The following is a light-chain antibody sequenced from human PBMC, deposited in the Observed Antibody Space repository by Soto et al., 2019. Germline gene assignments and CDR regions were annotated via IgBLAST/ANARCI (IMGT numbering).Light chain of an antibody. J-gene: IGKJ4*01. CDR3: QQYNNWPPLT. Sequence: EIVMTQSPATLSVSPGERATLSCRASQSVSSNLAWYQQKPGQAPRLLIYGASTRATGIPARFSGSGSGTEFTRAISRLQSEDFAGYYCQQYNNWPPLTFGGGTKVEIK. CDR1: QSVSSN. V-gene: IGKV3-15*01. CDR2: GAS.